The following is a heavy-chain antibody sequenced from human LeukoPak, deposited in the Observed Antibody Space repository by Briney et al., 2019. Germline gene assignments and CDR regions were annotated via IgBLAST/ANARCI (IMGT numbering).Heavy chain of an antibody. CDR1: GGSISSSSYY. CDR2: IYYSGST. CDR3: ARVRREIVVVPAANFDY. Sequence: SETLSLTCTVSGGSISSSSYYWGWIRQPPGKGLEWIGSIYYSGSTYYNPSLKSRVTISVDTSKNQFSLKLSSVTAADTAVYYCARVRREIVVVPAANFDYWGQGTLVTVSS. D-gene: IGHD2-2*01. V-gene: IGHV4-39*07. J-gene: IGHJ4*02.